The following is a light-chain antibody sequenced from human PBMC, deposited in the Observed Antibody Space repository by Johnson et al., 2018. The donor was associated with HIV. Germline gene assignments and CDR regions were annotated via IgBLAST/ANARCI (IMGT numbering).Light chain of an antibody. V-gene: IGLV1-51*01. CDR2: DNN. CDR3: GTWDSRLTSHV. Sequence: QSVLTQPPSVSAAPGQKVTISCSGSSSNIGNNYVSWYQQVPGTAPKLLIYDNNKRPSGIPDRFSGSKSGPSATLGITGLQTGDEADYYCGTWDSRLTSHVSGAGTKVTV. CDR1: SSNIGNNY. J-gene: IGLJ1*01.